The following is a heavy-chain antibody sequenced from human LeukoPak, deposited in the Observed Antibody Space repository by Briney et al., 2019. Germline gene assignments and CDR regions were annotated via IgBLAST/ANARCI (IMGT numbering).Heavy chain of an antibody. V-gene: IGHV1-18*01. D-gene: IGHD3-9*01. CDR3: ARAERGYDILTGYSKYYFDY. CDR1: GYTFTSYG. Sequence: GASVKVSRKASGYTFTSYGISWVRQAPGQGLEWMGWISTYNGNTNYAQKLQGRVTMTTDTSTSTAYMELRSLRSDDTAVYYSARAERGYDILTGYSKYYFDYWGQGTLVIVSS. J-gene: IGHJ4*02. CDR2: ISTYNGNT.